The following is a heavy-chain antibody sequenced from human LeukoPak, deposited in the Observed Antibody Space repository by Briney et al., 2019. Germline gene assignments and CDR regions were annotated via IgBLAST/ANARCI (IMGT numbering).Heavy chain of an antibody. CDR2: IWYDGSNK. J-gene: IGHJ4*02. V-gene: IGHV3-33*01. D-gene: IGHD3-9*01. CDR3: ARSFYDILIGYYQYFDY. Sequence: PGGSLRLSCAASGFTFSSYGVHWVRQAPGKGLEWVAVIWYDGSNKYYADSVKGRFTISRDNSKNTLYLQMNSLRAEDTAVYYCARSFYDILIGYYQYFDYWGQGTLVTVSS. CDR1: GFTFSSYG.